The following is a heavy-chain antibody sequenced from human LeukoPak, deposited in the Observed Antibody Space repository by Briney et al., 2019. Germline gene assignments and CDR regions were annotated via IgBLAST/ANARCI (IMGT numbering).Heavy chain of an antibody. CDR3: ARDYYDSSGYSGAFDI. V-gene: IGHV3-21*01. CDR2: ISSSSSYI. CDR1: GFTFSSYS. Sequence: GGSLRLSCAASGFTFSSYSMNWVRQAPGKGLEWVSSISSSSSYIYYADSVKGRFTISRDNAKNSLYLQMNSLRAEDTAVYYCARDYYDSSGYSGAFDIWGQGTMVTVSS. J-gene: IGHJ3*02. D-gene: IGHD3-22*01.